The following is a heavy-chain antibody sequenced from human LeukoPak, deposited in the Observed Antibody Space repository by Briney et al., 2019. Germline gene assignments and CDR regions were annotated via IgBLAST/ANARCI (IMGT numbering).Heavy chain of an antibody. CDR3: ARGSRPYDILTGYYRGFDP. CDR2: ISSSSNYV. D-gene: IGHD3-9*01. V-gene: IGHV3-21*01. J-gene: IGHJ5*02. Sequence: PGGSLRLSCAAPGFTFSTFPMNWVRQAPGKGLEWVSSISSSSNYVYYAESVKGRFTISRDNAKNSLYLQMNSLRAEDTAVYYCARGSRPYDILTGYYRGFDPWGQGSLVTVSS. CDR1: GFTFSTFP.